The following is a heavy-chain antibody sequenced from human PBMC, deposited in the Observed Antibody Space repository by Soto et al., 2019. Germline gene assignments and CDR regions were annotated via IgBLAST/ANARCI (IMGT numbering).Heavy chain of an antibody. CDR1: GGSISSSNW. D-gene: IGHD3-10*01. CDR2: IYHSGST. J-gene: IGHJ6*02. Sequence: SETLSLTCAVSGGSISSSNWWSWVRQPPGKGLEWIGEIYHSGSTNYNPSLKSRVTISVDKSKNQFSLKLSPVTAADTAVYYCATIKLWFGERSPSYGMDVWGQGTTVTVSS. CDR3: ATIKLWFGERSPSYGMDV. V-gene: IGHV4-4*02.